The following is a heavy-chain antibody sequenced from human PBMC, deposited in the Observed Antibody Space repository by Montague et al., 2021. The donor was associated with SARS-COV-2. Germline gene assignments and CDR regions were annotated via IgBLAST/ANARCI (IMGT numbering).Heavy chain of an antibody. CDR2: INHGGST. CDR1: GTSFSGYY. Sequence: SETLSLTCAVHGTSFSGYYWNWTRQPPGKGLEWIGEINHGGSTKYSPSLKSRLTISADTSKNQFSLKLTSVAATDTAVYYCARLRDGVVPSPILGIGPYFTYYYMDVWGKGTTVTVS. D-gene: IGHD2-15*01. V-gene: IGHV4-34*01. CDR3: ARLRDGVVPSPILGIGPYFTYYYMDV. J-gene: IGHJ6*03.